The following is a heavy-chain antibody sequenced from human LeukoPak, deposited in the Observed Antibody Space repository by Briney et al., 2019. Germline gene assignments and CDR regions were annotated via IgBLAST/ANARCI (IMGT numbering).Heavy chain of an antibody. CDR1: GGSISSHY. CDR3: ARIVGGSSWYYFDH. D-gene: IGHD6-13*01. CDR2: INYSGST. V-gene: IGHV4-59*11. Sequence: SETLSLTCSVSGGSISSHYWSWIRRPPGKGLEWIGYINYSGSTNYNRSLKSRITISVDTSKDQFSLNLSSVTAADTAVYYCARIVGGSSWYYFDHWGQGALVTVSS. J-gene: IGHJ4*02.